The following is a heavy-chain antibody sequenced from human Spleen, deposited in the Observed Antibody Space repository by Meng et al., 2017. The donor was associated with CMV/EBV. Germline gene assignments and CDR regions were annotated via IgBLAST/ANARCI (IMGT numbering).Heavy chain of an antibody. CDR2: INPNSGGT. Sequence: ASVKVSCKASGYTFTAYYMHWVRQAPGQGLEWMGWINPNSGGTNYAQKFQGRVTMTRDTSISTAYVELSRLRSDDTAIYFCARVFYYDSSGYYFDCWGQGTLVTVSS. D-gene: IGHD3-22*01. CDR3: ARVFYYDSSGYYFDC. V-gene: IGHV1-2*02. J-gene: IGHJ4*02. CDR1: GYTFTAYY.